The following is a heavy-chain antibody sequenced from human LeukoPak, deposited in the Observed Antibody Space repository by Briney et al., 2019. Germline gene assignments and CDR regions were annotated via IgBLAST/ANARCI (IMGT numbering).Heavy chain of an antibody. V-gene: IGHV4-38-2*02. CDR3: AREIYYDSSAYDY. J-gene: IGHJ4*02. D-gene: IGHD3-22*01. CDR2: VYHSGSI. CDR1: GYSINSGYY. Sequence: SETLSLTCTVSGYSINSGYYWGWIRQPPGQGLEWVGSVYHSGSIYYNPSLKSRVIMSVDTSKNQFSLKLSSLTAADTAIYYCAREIYYDSSAYDYWGQGTLVTVSS.